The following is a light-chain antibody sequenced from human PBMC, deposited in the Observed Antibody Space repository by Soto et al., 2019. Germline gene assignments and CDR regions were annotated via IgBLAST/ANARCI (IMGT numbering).Light chain of an antibody. V-gene: IGKV1-9*01. J-gene: IGKJ5*01. Sequence: IQLTQSPSSLSASVGDRVTITCRASQGVSSYLAWYHQKPGKAPKLLIYAASTLQSGVPSRFRGRGSGTDFTLTISSLQPEDFATYYGQQLNGYPRTFGQGTRLEIK. CDR1: QGVSSY. CDR3: QQLNGYPRT. CDR2: AAS.